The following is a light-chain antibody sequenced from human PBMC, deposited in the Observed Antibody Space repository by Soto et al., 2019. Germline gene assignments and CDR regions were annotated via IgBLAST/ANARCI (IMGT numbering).Light chain of an antibody. Sequence: DIQMTQSPSSLSASVGDRVTITCRASQSISSYLNWYQQKPGKAPKLLIYAASSLQSGVPSRFSGSGSETDFTLTISSLQPEDFATYYCQQSYSTPPTFGQGTRLEIK. CDR1: QSISSY. CDR2: AAS. J-gene: IGKJ5*01. CDR3: QQSYSTPPT. V-gene: IGKV1-39*01.